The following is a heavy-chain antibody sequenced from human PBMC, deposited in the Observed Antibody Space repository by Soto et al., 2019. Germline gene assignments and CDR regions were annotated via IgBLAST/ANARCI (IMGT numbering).Heavy chain of an antibody. Sequence: SETLSLTCTVSGGSVSSGSYFWTWIRQPPGKGLEYIGYIYYNGITTYSPSLKSRVTMSVDTSKNQFSLKLTSVTAADTAVYYCARDESKWNLNWFDPWGQGALVTVSS. CDR3: ARDESKWNLNWFDP. J-gene: IGHJ5*02. CDR2: IYYNGIT. CDR1: GGSVSSGSYF. D-gene: IGHD1-20*01. V-gene: IGHV4-61*01.